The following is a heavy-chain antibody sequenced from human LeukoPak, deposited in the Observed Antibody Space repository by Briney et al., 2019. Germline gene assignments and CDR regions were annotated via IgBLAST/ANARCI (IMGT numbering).Heavy chain of an antibody. Sequence: ASVKVSCKASGYTFTSYDINWVRQATGQGLEWMGWMNPNSGNTGYAQKFQGRVTMTRNTSISTAYMELSSLRSEDTAVYYCARVMVRGVKGLNWFDPWGQGTLVTVSS. CDR3: ARVMVRGVKGLNWFDP. J-gene: IGHJ5*02. CDR1: GYTFTSYD. D-gene: IGHD3-10*01. CDR2: MNPNSGNT. V-gene: IGHV1-8*01.